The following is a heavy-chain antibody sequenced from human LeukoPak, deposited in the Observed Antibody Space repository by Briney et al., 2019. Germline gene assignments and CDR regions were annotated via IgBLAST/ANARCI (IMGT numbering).Heavy chain of an antibody. Sequence: ASVKVSCEASGYTFTTYYVHWVRQAPGQGLEWMGIINPSGGSTTYAQKFRGRLTMTRDMSTSTVYMELSSLRSEDTAVYYCASGIAAAGTSGYWGQGTLVTVSS. CDR1: GYTFTTYY. V-gene: IGHV1-46*01. CDR3: ASGIAAAGTSGY. D-gene: IGHD6-13*01. J-gene: IGHJ4*02. CDR2: INPSGGST.